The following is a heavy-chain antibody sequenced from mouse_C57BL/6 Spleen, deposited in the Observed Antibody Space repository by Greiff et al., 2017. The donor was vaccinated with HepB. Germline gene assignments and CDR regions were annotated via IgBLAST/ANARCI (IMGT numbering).Heavy chain of an antibody. CDR1: GYTFTEYT. Sequence: QVHVKQSGAELVKPGASVKLSCKASGYTFTEYTIHWVKQRSGQGLEWIGWFYPGSGSIKYNEKFKDKATLTADKSSSTVYMELSRLTSEDSAVYFCARGDDYGYAMDYWGQGTSVTVSS. CDR2: FYPGSGSI. V-gene: IGHV1-62-2*01. J-gene: IGHJ4*01. D-gene: IGHD2-4*01. CDR3: ARGDDYGYAMDY.